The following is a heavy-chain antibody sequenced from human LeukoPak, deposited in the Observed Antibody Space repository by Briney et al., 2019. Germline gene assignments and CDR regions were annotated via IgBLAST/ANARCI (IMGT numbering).Heavy chain of an antibody. J-gene: IGHJ4*02. CDR3: ARKGPTGTTDY. CDR1: GYNFPSYG. D-gene: IGHD1-1*01. V-gene: IGHV1-2*02. CDR2: INPNSGGT. Sequence: ASVKVSCKASGYNFPSYGISWVRQAPGQGLEWMGWINPNSGGTNYAQKFQGRVTMTRDTSISTAYMELSRLRSDDTAVYYCARKGPTGTTDYWGQGTLVTVSS.